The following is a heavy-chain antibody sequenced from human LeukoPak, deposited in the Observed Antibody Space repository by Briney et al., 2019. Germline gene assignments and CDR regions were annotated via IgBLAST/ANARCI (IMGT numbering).Heavy chain of an antibody. V-gene: IGHV4-61*01. CDR3: ARVVVVTATPRYFDY. D-gene: IGHD2-21*02. Sequence: PSETLSLTCTVSGGSVSSGSYYWSWIRQPPGKGLEWIGYIYYSGSTNYNPSLKSRVTISVDTSKNQFSLKLSSVTAADTAVYYCARVVVVTATPRYFDYWGQGTLVTVSS. CDR1: GGSVSSGSYY. J-gene: IGHJ4*02. CDR2: IYYSGST.